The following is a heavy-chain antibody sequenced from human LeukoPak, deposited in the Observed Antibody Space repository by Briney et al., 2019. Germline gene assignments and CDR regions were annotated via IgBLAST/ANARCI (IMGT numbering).Heavy chain of an antibody. CDR2: INHSGST. V-gene: IGHV4-34*01. J-gene: IGHJ5*02. CDR1: GGSFSGYY. Sequence: SETLSLTCAVYGGSFSGYYWSWIRQPPGKGLEWIGEINHSGSTNYNPSLKSRVTISVDTSKNQFSLKLSSVTAADTGVYYCATRPDIAAAGPGWFDPWGQGTLVTVSS. CDR3: ATRPDIAAAGPGWFDP. D-gene: IGHD6-13*01.